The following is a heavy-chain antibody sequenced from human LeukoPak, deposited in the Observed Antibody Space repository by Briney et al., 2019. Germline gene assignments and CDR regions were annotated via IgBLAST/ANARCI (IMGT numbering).Heavy chain of an antibody. CDR3: ARRGYYYDSSGYYSYEGRDY. V-gene: IGHV3-21*01. CDR1: GFTVSSNS. J-gene: IGHJ4*02. D-gene: IGHD3-22*01. Sequence: GGSLRLSCTVSGFTVSSNSMSWVRQAPGKGLEWVSFISSSSSYIDYADSVKGRFTISRDNTKNSLFLQMNNLRAEDTAVYYCARRGYYYDSSGYYSYEGRDYWGQGTLVTVSS. CDR2: ISSSSSYI.